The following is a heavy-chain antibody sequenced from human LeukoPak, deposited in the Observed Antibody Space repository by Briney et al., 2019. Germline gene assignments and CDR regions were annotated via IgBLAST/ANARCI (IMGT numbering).Heavy chain of an antibody. Sequence: ASVKVSCKASGYTFTDYYIHWVRRAPGQGLEWMGWMNPNSGGTKYSQKFQGRVTITRDTSASTAYMELSSLRSEDTAVYYCARAPGGGSFDYWGQGTLVTVSS. D-gene: IGHD1-26*01. CDR3: ARAPGGGSFDY. J-gene: IGHJ4*02. V-gene: IGHV1-2*02. CDR1: GYTFTDYY. CDR2: MNPNSGGT.